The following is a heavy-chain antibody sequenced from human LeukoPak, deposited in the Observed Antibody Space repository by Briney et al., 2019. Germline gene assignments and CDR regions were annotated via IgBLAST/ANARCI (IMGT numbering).Heavy chain of an antibody. CDR1: GHTFTHYD. J-gene: IGHJ5*02. CDR2: MNPNTANT. CDR3: ARTSYDTPWFDP. Sequence: GASVKVSCKDSGHTFTHYDFNWVRQATGQGLEWMGWMNPNTANTAYAPNFQGRVILTMNTSISTAYMELRGLTSDDTAVYFCARTSYDTPWFDPWGQGTLVTVSS. D-gene: IGHD3-16*01. V-gene: IGHV1-8*01.